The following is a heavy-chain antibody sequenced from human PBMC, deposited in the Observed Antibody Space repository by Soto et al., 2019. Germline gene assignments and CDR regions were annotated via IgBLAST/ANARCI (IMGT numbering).Heavy chain of an antibody. D-gene: IGHD3-3*01. CDR1: GGTFPNYI. CDR2: FISTFGSP. J-gene: IGHJ4*02. V-gene: IGHV1-69*13. Sequence: SVKVSCKASGGTFPNYIINWVRQAPGQGLEWMGGFISTFGSPKVAQKFQARVIITADLSTSTGYMELSSLRSGDTAVYYCAKDWTGSLNMDYWGQGTLVTVSS. CDR3: AKDWTGSLNMDY.